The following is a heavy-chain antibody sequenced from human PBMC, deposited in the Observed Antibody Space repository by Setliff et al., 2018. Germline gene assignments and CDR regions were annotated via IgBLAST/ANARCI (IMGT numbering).Heavy chain of an antibody. V-gene: IGHV3-33*03. Sequence: LRLSCGASGFTFSTHAMHWVRQAPGKGLEWVAMIWSDGINKFYGGPVKGRFIVSRDNSKNTVFLQMNDLRVEDTAVYYCVTDPPNSGWSFDCWGQGTPVTVSS. J-gene: IGHJ5*01. CDR2: IWSDGINK. CDR1: GFTFSTHA. CDR3: VTDPPNSGWSFDC. D-gene: IGHD6-19*01.